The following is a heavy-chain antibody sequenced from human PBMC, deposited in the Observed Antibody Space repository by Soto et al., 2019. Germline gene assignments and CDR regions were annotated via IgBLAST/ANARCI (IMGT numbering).Heavy chain of an antibody. J-gene: IGHJ3*02. Sequence: GGSLRLSCAASGFTFSSYWMSWVRQAPGKGLEWVANIKHDGSEKYYVDSVKGRFTISRDNAKNSLYLQMNSLRAEDTAVYYCARLFQSYYSDAFDIWGQGTMVTVSS. D-gene: IGHD1-26*01. CDR2: IKHDGSEK. V-gene: IGHV3-7*05. CDR3: ARLFQSYYSDAFDI. CDR1: GFTFSSYW.